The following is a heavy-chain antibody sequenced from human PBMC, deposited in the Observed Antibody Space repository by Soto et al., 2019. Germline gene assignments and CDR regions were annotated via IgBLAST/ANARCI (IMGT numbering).Heavy chain of an antibody. CDR2: INHSGST. V-gene: IGHV4-34*01. CDR3: ARVSGPPTMPAAWWFDP. Sequence: ETLSLTCAGSGWSFSSYYWSWMRQPPGKGLEWMGEINHSGSTNYNPSLKSRVTISVDTSKNQFSLKLSSVTAADTAVYFFARVSGPPTMPAAWWFDPWGQGTLVTVSS. J-gene: IGHJ5*02. D-gene: IGHD5-12*01. CDR1: GWSFSSYY.